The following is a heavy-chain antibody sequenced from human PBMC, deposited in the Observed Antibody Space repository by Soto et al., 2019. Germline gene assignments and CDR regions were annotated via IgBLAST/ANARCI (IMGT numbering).Heavy chain of an antibody. V-gene: IGHV4-39*01. D-gene: IGHD1-1*01. Sequence: QVQLQQSGPGLLKPSETLSLTCTVSGGSISSPSYNWGWVRQPPGKGPEWIGSFFYGGRTHYRPSLESRISISVDTARSQVSLILTSVTAADTAVYYCATVASTHFDSWGQGALVVVSS. CDR1: GGSISSPSYN. CDR2: FFYGGRT. CDR3: ATVASTHFDS. J-gene: IGHJ4*02.